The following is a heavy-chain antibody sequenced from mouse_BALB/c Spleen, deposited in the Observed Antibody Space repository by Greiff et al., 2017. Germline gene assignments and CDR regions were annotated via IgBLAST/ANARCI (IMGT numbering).Heavy chain of an antibody. J-gene: IGHJ4*01. CDR2: INPSNGRT. CDR1: GYTFTSYW. V-gene: IGHV1S81*02. D-gene: IGHD1-1*01. CDR3: GTVVDAMDY. Sequence: QVQLKQPGAELVKPGASVKLSCKASGYTFTSYWMHWVKQRPGQGLEWIGEINPSNGRTNYNEKFKSKATLTVDKSSSAAYMQLSSLTSEDSAVYYCGTVVDAMDYWGQGTSVTVSS.